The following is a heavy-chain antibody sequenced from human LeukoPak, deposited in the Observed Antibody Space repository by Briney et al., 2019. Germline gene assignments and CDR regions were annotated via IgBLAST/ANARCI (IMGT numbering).Heavy chain of an antibody. D-gene: IGHD6-19*01. J-gene: IGHJ4*02. CDR2: INHSGST. CDR1: GETFIHNF. Sequence: KPSETLSLTCAVYGETFIHNFWTWIRQPPGKGLEWIGQINHSGSTYYNPSLKRRVTILVDTSKNQFSLKLTSVTAADTAVYYCARAMPYFYGSIAVPGTIDYWGQGILVTVSS. V-gene: IGHV4-34*01. CDR3: ARAMPYFYGSIAVPGTIDY.